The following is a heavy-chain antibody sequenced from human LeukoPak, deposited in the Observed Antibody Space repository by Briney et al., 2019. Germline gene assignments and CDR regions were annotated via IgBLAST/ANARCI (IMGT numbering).Heavy chain of an antibody. CDR3: ARETEMANLDY. CDR1: GFTFSSYW. D-gene: IGHD5-24*01. V-gene: IGHV3-7*04. CDR2: IKQDGSEK. Sequence: PGGSLRLSYTASGFTFSSYWMNWVRQAPGKGLEWVANIKQDGSEKYYVDSVKGRFTISRDNAKKSLYLQMNSLRAEDTAVYYCARETEMANLDYWGQGTLVTVSS. J-gene: IGHJ4*02.